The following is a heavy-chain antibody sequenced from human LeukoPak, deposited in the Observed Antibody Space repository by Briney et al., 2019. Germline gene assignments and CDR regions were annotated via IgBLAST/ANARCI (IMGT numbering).Heavy chain of an antibody. V-gene: IGHV4-39*07. D-gene: IGHD6-13*01. CDR2: IYYSGST. Sequence: SETLSLTCTVSGGSISSSSYYWGWIRQPPGKGLEWIGSIYYSGSTYYNPSLKSRVTISVDTSKNQFSLKLSSVTAADTAVYYCARNRGSVDWGAAAAKVGNWFDPWGQGTLVTVSS. CDR1: GGSISSSSYY. J-gene: IGHJ5*02. CDR3: ARNRGSVDWGAAAAKVGNWFDP.